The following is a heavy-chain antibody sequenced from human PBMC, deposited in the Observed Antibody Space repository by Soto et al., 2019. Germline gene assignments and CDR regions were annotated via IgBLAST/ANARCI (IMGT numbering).Heavy chain of an antibody. V-gene: IGHV4-4*02. CDR2: IFHRGST. D-gene: IGHD3-22*01. Sequence: SETLSLTCDVSGDSITTNNWWGWVRQSPGTGLEWIGEIFHRGSTYSNPSLRSRVLMSLDKSKNQFSRRLNSVTAADTAIYYCARKYFDTTLDYIDYWGQGIPVTVSS. J-gene: IGHJ4*02. CDR3: ARKYFDTTLDYIDY. CDR1: GDSITTNNW.